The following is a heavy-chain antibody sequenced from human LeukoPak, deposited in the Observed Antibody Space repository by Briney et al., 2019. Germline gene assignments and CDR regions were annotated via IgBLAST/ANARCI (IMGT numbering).Heavy chain of an antibody. CDR1: GFTFGDYA. D-gene: IGHD3-16*01. V-gene: IGHV3-49*04. CDR2: IRNKAYGATP. CDR3: TRASVVGVTGLPDY. Sequence: GGSLRPSCTASGFTFGDYAMTWVRQAPGKGLEWVGFIRNKAYGATPEYAASLKGRFTISRDDSNSIAYLQMNSLKTEDTAVYYCTRASVVGVTGLPDYWGQGTLVTVSS. J-gene: IGHJ4*02.